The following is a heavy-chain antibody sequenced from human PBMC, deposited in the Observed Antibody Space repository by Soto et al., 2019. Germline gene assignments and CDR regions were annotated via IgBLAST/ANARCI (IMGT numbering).Heavy chain of an antibody. Sequence: GGSLRLSCAASGFTFSSYDMHWVRQATGKGLEWVSAIGTAGDTYYPGSVKGRFTISRENAKNSLYLQMNSLRAGDTAVYYCAREGRSNDFWSGYYPKNYYYYYMDVWGKGTTVTVSS. J-gene: IGHJ6*03. CDR1: GFTFSSYD. CDR2: IGTAGDT. V-gene: IGHV3-13*01. CDR3: AREGRSNDFWSGYYPKNYYYYYMDV. D-gene: IGHD3-3*01.